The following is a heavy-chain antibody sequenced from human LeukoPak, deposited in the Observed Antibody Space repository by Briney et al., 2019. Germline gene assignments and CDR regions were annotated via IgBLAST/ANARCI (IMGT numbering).Heavy chain of an antibody. V-gene: IGHV4-34*01. CDR2: INHSGST. CDR3: ATRRVVPSWFDP. D-gene: IGHD2-2*01. Sequence: SETLSLTCAVYGGSFSGYYWSWIRQPPGKGLEWIGEINHSGSTNYNPSLKSRVTISVDTSKNQFSLQLSSVTAADTAVYYCATRRVVPSWFDPWGQGTLVTVSS. CDR1: GGSFSGYY. J-gene: IGHJ5*02.